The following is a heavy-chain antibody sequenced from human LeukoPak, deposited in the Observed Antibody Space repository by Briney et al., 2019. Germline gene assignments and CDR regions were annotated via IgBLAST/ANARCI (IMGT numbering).Heavy chain of an antibody. V-gene: IGHV3-30*18. CDR2: ITYDGSNK. D-gene: IGHD6-19*01. Sequence: GGSLRLSCAASGFTFSSYGMHWVRQAPGKGLEWVAVITYDGSNKYYADSVKGRFTTSRDNSKNTLYLQMNSLRAEDTAVYYCAEAGGIAVAGNFDYWGQGTLVTVSS. J-gene: IGHJ4*02. CDR3: AEAGGIAVAGNFDY. CDR1: GFTFSSYG.